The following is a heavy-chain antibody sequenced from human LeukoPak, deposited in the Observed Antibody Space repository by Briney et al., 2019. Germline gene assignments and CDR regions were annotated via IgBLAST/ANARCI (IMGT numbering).Heavy chain of an antibody. CDR2: IFTSGST. D-gene: IGHD3-16*01. J-gene: IGHJ4*02. V-gene: IGHV4-61*09. CDR1: GGSISSGHNY. CDR3: ASLMEGMGGKGH. Sequence: TLSLTCTVSGGSISSGHNYWSWVRQPAGKGLEWIGHIFTSGSTNYNPSLRSRVAISVDTSKNQFSLRLSSVTATDTAVYYCASLMEGMGGKGHWGQGTLVTVSS.